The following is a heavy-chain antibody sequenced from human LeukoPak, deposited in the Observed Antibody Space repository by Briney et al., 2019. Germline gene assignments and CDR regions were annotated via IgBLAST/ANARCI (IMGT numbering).Heavy chain of an antibody. CDR2: ISGSGGST. CDR1: GFTFSSYA. V-gene: IGHV3-23*01. CDR3: AKVVEYSGYPDAAFDI. J-gene: IGHJ3*02. Sequence: GGSLRLSCAASGFTFSSYAMSWVRQAPGKGLEWVSAISGSGGSTYYADSVKGRFTISRDNSKNTLYLQMNSLRAEDTAVYYCAKVVEYSGYPDAAFDIWGQGTMVTVSS. D-gene: IGHD5-12*01.